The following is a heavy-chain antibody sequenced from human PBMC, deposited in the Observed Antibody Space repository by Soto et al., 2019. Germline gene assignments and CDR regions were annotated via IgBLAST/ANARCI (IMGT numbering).Heavy chain of an antibody. J-gene: IGHJ5*02. CDR1: GYSFTSYW. CDR2: IYPGDSDT. CDR3: ARLEPYGDYEGSWFDP. Sequence: GESLKISCKGSGYSFTSYWIGWVRQMPGKGLEWMGIIYPGDSDTRYSPSFQGQVTISADKSISTAYLQWSSLKASDTAMYYCARLEPYGDYEGSWFDPWGQGTLVTVSS. D-gene: IGHD4-17*01. V-gene: IGHV5-51*01.